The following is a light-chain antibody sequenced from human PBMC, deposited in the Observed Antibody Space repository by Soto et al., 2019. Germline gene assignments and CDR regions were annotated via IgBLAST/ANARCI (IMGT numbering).Light chain of an antibody. CDR3: QQTAHSPLT. CDR2: DAS. J-gene: IGKJ1*01. Sequence: EIVLTQSPGTLSLFPGERATLSCRASQSVTNNYVAWYQQKPGQAPRLLIHDASSRATGIPDRFSGGGSGTDFTLTISRLEPEDFAVYFCQQTAHSPLTFGQGTRVDIK. CDR1: QSVTNNY. V-gene: IGKV3-20*01.